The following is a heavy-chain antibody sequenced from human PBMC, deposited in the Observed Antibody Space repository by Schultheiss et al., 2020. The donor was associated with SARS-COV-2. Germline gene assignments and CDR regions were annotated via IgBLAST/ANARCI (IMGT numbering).Heavy chain of an antibody. Sequence: SETLSLTCAVYGGSFSGYYWGWIRQPPGKGLEWIGSIYHSGSTYYNPSLKSRVTISVDTSKNQFSLKLSSVTAADTAVYYCASSGSYYENWFDPWGQGTLVTVSS. CDR2: IYHSGST. J-gene: IGHJ5*02. CDR1: GGSFSGYY. D-gene: IGHD1-26*01. CDR3: ASSGSYYENWFDP. V-gene: IGHV4-38-2*01.